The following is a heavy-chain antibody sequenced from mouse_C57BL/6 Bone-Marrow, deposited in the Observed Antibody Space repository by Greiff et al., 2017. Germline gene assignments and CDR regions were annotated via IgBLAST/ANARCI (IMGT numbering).Heavy chain of an antibody. Sequence: QVQLKESGAELARPGASVKLSCKASGYTFTSYGISWVKQRTGQGLEWIGEIYPRSGNTYYNEKFKGKATLTADKSSSTAYMELRSLTSEDAAVYFCARWGYGSSYVVYFAVWGTGTTVTVSS. CDR1: GYTFTSYG. V-gene: IGHV1-81*01. CDR2: IYPRSGNT. D-gene: IGHD1-1*01. CDR3: ARWGYGSSYVVYFAV. J-gene: IGHJ1*03.